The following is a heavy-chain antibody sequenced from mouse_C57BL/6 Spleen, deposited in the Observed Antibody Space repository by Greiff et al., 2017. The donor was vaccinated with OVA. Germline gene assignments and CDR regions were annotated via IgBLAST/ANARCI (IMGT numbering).Heavy chain of an antibody. V-gene: IGHV1-52*01. Sequence: QVQLQQPGAELVRPGSSVKLSCKASGYTFTSYWMDWVKQRPIQGLEWIGNIDPSDSETHYTQKFKDKATLTVDKSSSTAYMQLSSLTSEDSAVYYGAGSGSGTAEFADWGQGTLVTVSA. CDR1: GYTFTSYW. D-gene: IGHD1-3*01. CDR3: AGSGSGTAEFAD. J-gene: IGHJ3*01. CDR2: IDPSDSET.